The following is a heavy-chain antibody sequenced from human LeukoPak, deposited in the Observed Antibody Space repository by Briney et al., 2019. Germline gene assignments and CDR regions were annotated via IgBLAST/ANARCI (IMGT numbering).Heavy chain of an antibody. V-gene: IGHV3-23*01. Sequence: AGGSLRLSCAASGFSFSSYAVSWVRQAPGRGLEWVSGISDGGSRTYYADSVKGRFIISRDDSKNTLYLQMNSLRAEDTAVYYCAKVQLGIGVDYWGQGTLVTVSS. CDR3: AKVQLGIGVDY. D-gene: IGHD7-27*01. CDR1: GFSFSSYA. CDR2: ISDGGSRT. J-gene: IGHJ4*02.